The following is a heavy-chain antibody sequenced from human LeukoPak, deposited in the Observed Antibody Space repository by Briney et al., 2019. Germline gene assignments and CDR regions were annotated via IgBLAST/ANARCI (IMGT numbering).Heavy chain of an antibody. CDR3: ARYFYDSSGSSSDAFDI. CDR1: GYTFTGYY. D-gene: IGHD3-22*01. CDR2: IDPNSGGT. J-gene: IGHJ3*02. Sequence: ASVKVSCKTSGYTFTGYYMHWVRQAPGQGLEWMGWIDPNSGGTNYAQRFQGRVTMTRDTSMSTAYMELSRLRSDDSAVYYCARYFYDSSGSSSDAFDIWGQGTMVTVSS. V-gene: IGHV1-2*02.